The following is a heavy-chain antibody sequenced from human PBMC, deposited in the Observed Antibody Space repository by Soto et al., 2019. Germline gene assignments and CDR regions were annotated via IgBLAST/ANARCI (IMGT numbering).Heavy chain of an antibody. CDR1: GYTFTSYA. J-gene: IGHJ4*02. Sequence: ASVKVSCKASGYTFTSYAMHWVRQAPEQRLEWMGWINAGNGNTKYSQKFQGRVTITRDTSASAAYMELSSLSSEDTAVYYCARAVAVPADFDYWGQGTLVTVSS. V-gene: IGHV1-3*01. CDR3: ARAVAVPADFDY. D-gene: IGHD6-19*01. CDR2: INAGNGNT.